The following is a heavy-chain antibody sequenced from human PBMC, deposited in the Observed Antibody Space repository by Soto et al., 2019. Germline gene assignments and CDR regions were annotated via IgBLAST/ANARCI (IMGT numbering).Heavy chain of an antibody. CDR3: TRSGGSYSFGY. Sequence: ESLKITCGACGLTPSGSAEHWVRQASGKGLEWVGRIRSKTHNYATDYIASVKGRFTMSRDDSSNTAYLQMNGLKTDDTAVYYCTRSGGSYSFGYWAQGPLATVTS. D-gene: IGHD1-26*01. CDR1: GLTPSGSA. J-gene: IGHJ4*02. V-gene: IGHV3-73*01. CDR2: IRSKTHNYAT.